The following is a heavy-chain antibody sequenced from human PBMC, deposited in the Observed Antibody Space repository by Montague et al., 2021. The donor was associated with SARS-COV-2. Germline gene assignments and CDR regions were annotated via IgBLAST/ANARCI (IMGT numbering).Heavy chain of an antibody. J-gene: IGHJ6*02. Sequence: PALVKPTQTLTLTCTVSGFSLNNRLGVTWVRQPPGKALEWLGHIFLNGEQSVSTSLKTRLTISKDTSKNQVVLTVTNVDPFDTATYYCARIVSLVVPGDIPQMYYYGLDVWGQGTTVIVSS. CDR2: IFLNGEQ. CDR1: GFSLNNRLG. V-gene: IGHV2-26*01. CDR3: ARIVSLVVPGDIPQMYYYGLDV. D-gene: IGHD2-2*01.